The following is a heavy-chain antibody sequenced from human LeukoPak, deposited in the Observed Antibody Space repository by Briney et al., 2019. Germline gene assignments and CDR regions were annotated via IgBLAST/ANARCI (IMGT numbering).Heavy chain of an antibody. CDR2: ISYDGSNK. J-gene: IGHJ4*02. CDR3: ARGGITMIVASGVYFDY. CDR1: GFTFSSYG. D-gene: IGHD3-22*01. Sequence: GRSLRLSCAASGFTFSSYGMHWVRQAPGKGLEWVAVISYDGSNKYYADSVKGRSTISRDNSKNTLYLQMNSLRAEDTAVYYCARGGITMIVASGVYFDYWGQGTLVTVSS. V-gene: IGHV3-30*03.